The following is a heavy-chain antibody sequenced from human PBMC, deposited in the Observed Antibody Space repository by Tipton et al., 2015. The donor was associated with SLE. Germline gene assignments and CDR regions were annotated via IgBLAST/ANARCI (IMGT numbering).Heavy chain of an antibody. D-gene: IGHD4-23*01. CDR2: IYTSGST. Sequence: TLSLTCTVSGGSISSGSYYWSWIRQPAGKGLEWIGYIYTSGSTNYNPSLKSRVTISVDTSKNQFSLKLSSVTAADTAAYYCARTGILTLFDYWGQGTLVTVSS. CDR1: GGSISSGSYY. CDR3: ARTGILTLFDY. J-gene: IGHJ4*02. V-gene: IGHV4-61*09.